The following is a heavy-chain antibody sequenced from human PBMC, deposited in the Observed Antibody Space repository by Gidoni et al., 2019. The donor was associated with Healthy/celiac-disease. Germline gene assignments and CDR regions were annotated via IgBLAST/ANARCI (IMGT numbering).Heavy chain of an antibody. D-gene: IGHD1-26*01. J-gene: IGHJ4*02. CDR3: ARGVVGATVGY. Sequence: QVQLQQRGAGLLKPTATLSLTSAVYGGSCSGYYWSRIRQPPGQGLEWIGETNHSGSTKYNPSLKSRVTISVDTSKNQFSRKLSSVTAADTAVYYCARGVVGATVGYWCQGTLVTVSS. CDR2: TNHSGST. V-gene: IGHV4-34*01. CDR1: GGSCSGYY.